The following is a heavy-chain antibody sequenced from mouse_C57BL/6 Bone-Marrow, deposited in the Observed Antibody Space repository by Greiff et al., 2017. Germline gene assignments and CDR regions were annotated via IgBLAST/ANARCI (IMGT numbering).Heavy chain of an antibody. V-gene: IGHV1-4*01. CDR2: IIPSSGYT. CDR1: GYTFTSYT. Sequence: QVQLQQSGAELARPGASVTMSCKASGYTFTSYTMHWVKQRPGQGLEWIGYIIPSSGYTKYNQKFKDKATLTADKSSSSAYMQLSSLTSEDSAVYYCARVGDYDGAYWGQGTLVTVSA. D-gene: IGHD2-4*01. J-gene: IGHJ3*01. CDR3: ARVGDYDGAY.